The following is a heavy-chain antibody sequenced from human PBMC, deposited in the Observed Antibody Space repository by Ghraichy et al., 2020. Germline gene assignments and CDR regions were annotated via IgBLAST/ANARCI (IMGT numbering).Heavy chain of an antibody. CDR1: GFTFSSYA. Sequence: LSLTCAASGFTFSSYAMSWVRQAPGKGLEWVSAISGSGGSTYYADSVKGRFTISRDNSKNTLYLQMNSLRAEDTAVYYCAKEMTTVTIRWYFQHWGQGTLVTVSS. J-gene: IGHJ1*01. CDR2: ISGSGGST. CDR3: AKEMTTVTIRWYFQH. V-gene: IGHV3-23*01. D-gene: IGHD4-11*01.